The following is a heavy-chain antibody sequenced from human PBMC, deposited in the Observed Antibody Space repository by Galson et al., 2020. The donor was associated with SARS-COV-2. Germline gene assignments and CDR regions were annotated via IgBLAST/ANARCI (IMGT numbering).Heavy chain of an antibody. CDR2: ISGSGGST. V-gene: IGHV3-23*01. CDR1: GFTFSSYA. D-gene: IGHD6-13*01. CDR3: AKDWQQLPPGYYYYYGMDV. Sequence: GGSLRLSCAASGFTFSSYAMSWVRQAPGKGLEWVSAISGSGGSTYYADSVKGRFTISRDNSKNTLYLQMNSLRAEDTAVYYCAKDWQQLPPGYYYYYGMDVWGQGTLVTVSS. J-gene: IGHJ6*02.